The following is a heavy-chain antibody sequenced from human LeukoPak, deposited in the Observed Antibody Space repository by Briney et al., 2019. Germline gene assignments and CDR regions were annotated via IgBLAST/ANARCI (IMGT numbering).Heavy chain of an antibody. Sequence: GGSLRLSCAASGFTFSSYGMHWVRQAPGKGLEWVAFIRYDGTNQYYADSVKGRFTISRDNSKNTLYLQMNSLRAEDTAVYYCAKDQNIYDILTGLFDYWGQGTLVTVSS. J-gene: IGHJ4*02. D-gene: IGHD3-9*01. CDR3: AKDQNIYDILTGLFDY. CDR2: IRYDGTNQ. CDR1: GFTFSSYG. V-gene: IGHV3-30*02.